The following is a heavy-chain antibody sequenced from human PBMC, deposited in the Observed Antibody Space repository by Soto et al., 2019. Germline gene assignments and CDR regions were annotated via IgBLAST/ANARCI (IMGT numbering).Heavy chain of an antibody. CDR3: ARDLGYYASDGYFDY. D-gene: IGHD3-22*01. CDR2: ISSSGDII. V-gene: IGHV3-11*01. CDR1: GFSFSDYY. J-gene: IGHJ4*02. Sequence: GGSLRLSCAGSGFSFSDYYLSWIRQAPGKGLEWVSYISSSGDIIYYADSVKGRFTISRDNAKNSLYLQMNSLRAEDTAVYYCARDLGYYASDGYFDYWGQGTVVTVSS.